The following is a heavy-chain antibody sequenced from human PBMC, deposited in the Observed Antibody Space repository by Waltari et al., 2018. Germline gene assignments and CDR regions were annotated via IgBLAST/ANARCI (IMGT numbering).Heavy chain of an antibody. CDR1: GFTFSSYA. CDR3: VPNLSIAARWGNFDY. D-gene: IGHD6-6*01. CDR2: ISGSGGST. Sequence: EVQLLESGGGLVQPGGSLRLSCAASGFTFSSYAMSWVRQAPGKGLEWVSAISGSGGSTYYADSVKGRFTISRDNSKNTLYLQMNSLRAEDTAVYYCVPNLSIAARWGNFDYWGQGTLVTVSS. V-gene: IGHV3-23*01. J-gene: IGHJ4*02.